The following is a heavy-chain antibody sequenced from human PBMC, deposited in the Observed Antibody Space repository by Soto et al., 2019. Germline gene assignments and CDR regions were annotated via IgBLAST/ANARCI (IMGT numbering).Heavy chain of an antibody. CDR3: ARDFSGSYDY. V-gene: IGHV4-34*01. CDR2: IKHNGST. J-gene: IGHJ4*02. CDR1: GGSFSGYY. D-gene: IGHD1-26*01. Sequence: SETLSLTCAVYGGSFSGYYSSWIRQPPGEERERIGEIKHNGSTNYNPSLTSRVTISVDTSKNEFSLKLSSVTGADTAVYYCARDFSGSYDYWGQGTLVTVSS.